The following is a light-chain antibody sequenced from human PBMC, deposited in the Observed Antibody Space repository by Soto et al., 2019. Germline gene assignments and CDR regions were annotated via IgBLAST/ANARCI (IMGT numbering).Light chain of an antibody. Sequence: EIVMTQSPANLSLSPGERATLSCRASQSVSSYLAWYQQKPGQAPRLLIYDASNRATGIPARFSGSGSGTDFTLTISSLEPEDFAVYYCQQRSKWLTFGGGTKVEIK. V-gene: IGKV3-11*01. CDR2: DAS. CDR1: QSVSSY. CDR3: QQRSKWLT. J-gene: IGKJ4*01.